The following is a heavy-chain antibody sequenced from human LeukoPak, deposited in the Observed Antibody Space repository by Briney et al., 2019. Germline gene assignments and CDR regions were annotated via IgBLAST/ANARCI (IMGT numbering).Heavy chain of an antibody. Sequence: PGGSLRLSCAASGFTFRSYWMSWVRQAPGKGLEWVANIKQDGSEKYYVDSVKGRFTISRDNAKNSLYLQMNSLRAEDTAVYYCAKDSAFRRNYYDTRASDAFDMWGQGTMVTVSS. CDR2: IKQDGSEK. V-gene: IGHV3-7*01. D-gene: IGHD3-22*01. CDR1: GFTFRSYW. J-gene: IGHJ3*02. CDR3: AKDSAFRRNYYDTRASDAFDM.